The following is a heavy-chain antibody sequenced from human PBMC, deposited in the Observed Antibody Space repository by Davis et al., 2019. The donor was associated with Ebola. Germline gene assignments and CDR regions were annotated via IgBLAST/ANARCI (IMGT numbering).Heavy chain of an antibody. J-gene: IGHJ5*02. CDR3: ARYIVVVPATNWFDP. Sequence: PSETLSLTCTVSGGSISSGGYYWSWIRQHPGKGLEWIGYIYYSGSTYYNPSLKSRVTISVDKSKNQFSLKLSSVTAADTAVYYCARYIVVVPATNWFDPWGQGTLVTVSS. CDR1: GGSISSGGYY. D-gene: IGHD2-2*01. CDR2: IYYSGST. V-gene: IGHV4-31*03.